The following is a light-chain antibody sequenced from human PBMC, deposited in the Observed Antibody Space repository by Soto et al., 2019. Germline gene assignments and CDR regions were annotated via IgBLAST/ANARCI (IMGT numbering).Light chain of an antibody. CDR2: DDS. J-gene: IGLJ1*01. CDR3: QVWDSSSDHRGV. V-gene: IGLV3-21*02. CDR1: NIGSKS. Sequence: SYELTQPPSVSVAPGQTARITCGGNNIGSKSVHWYQQKPVQAPVLVVYDDSDRPSGIPERFSGSNSGNTATLTISRVEAGDEADYYCQVWDSSSDHRGVFGTGTKLTVL.